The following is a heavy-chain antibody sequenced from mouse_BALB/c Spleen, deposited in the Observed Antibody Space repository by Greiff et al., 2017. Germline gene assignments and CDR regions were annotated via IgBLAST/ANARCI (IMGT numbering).Heavy chain of an antibody. J-gene: IGHJ3*01. CDR3: ARDQGLRLRSWFAY. V-gene: IGHV5-4*02. Sequence: EVQGVESGGGLVKPGGSLKLSCAASGFTFSDYYMYWVRQTPEKRLEWVATISDGGSYTYYPDSVKGRFTISRDNAKNNLYLQMSSLKSEDTAMYYCARDQGLRLRSWFAYWGQGTLVTVSA. D-gene: IGHD1-2*01. CDR1: GFTFSDYY. CDR2: ISDGGSYT.